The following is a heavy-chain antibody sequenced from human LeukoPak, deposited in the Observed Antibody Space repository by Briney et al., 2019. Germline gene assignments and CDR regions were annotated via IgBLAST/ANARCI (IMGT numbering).Heavy chain of an antibody. CDR2: IYPGDSDT. D-gene: IGHD1-1*01. V-gene: IGHV5-51*01. CDR3: ARPLLNVLDAFDI. Sequence: GESLKISCKGSGYSFTSYWIGWVRQMPGKGLEWMGIIYPGDSDTRYSPSFQGQVTISADKSISTAYLQWSSLKASDTAMYYCARPLLNVLDAFDIWGQGTMVTVSS. CDR1: GYSFTSYW. J-gene: IGHJ3*02.